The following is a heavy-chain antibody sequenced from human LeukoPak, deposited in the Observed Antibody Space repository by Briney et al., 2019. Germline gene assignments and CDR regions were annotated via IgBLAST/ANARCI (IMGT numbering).Heavy chain of an antibody. Sequence: SETLSLTCTVSGGSISSGDYYWSWIRQPPGKGLEWIGYIYYSGSTYYNPSLKSRVTISVDTSKNQFSLKLSSVTAADTAVYYCARVSRNGDLNFDYWGQGTLVTVSS. CDR3: ARVSRNGDLNFDY. CDR2: IYYSGST. D-gene: IGHD4-17*01. V-gene: IGHV4-30-4*01. CDR1: GGSISSGDYY. J-gene: IGHJ4*02.